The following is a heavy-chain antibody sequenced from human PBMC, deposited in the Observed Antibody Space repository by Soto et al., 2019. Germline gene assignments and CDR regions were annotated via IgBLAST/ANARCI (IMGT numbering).Heavy chain of an antibody. CDR3: ARESAHYVWGSYRRPDMDV. J-gene: IGHJ6*02. CDR1: GGSISSYY. D-gene: IGHD3-16*02. Sequence: SETPSLTGSATGGSISSYYWSWIRQPAGPGLEWIGRIYTSGSTNYNPSLKSRVTMSVDTSKNQFSLKLSSVAAADTAVYYCARESAHYVWGSYRRPDMDVWGQGTTVTVS. V-gene: IGHV4-4*07. CDR2: IYTSGST.